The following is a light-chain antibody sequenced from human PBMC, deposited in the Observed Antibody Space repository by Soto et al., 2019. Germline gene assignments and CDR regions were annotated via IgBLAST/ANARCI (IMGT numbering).Light chain of an antibody. CDR1: QSISSW. CDR2: DAS. CDR3: QQYNSYST. V-gene: IGKV1-5*01. J-gene: IGKJ1*01. Sequence: DIQMTQSPSTLSASVGVRVTITCRTSQSISSWLAWYQQKPGKAPKLLIYDASSLTGGVPSRFSGSGSGSEFTLTISSLQPDDFATYYCQQYNSYSTFGQGTKVEI.